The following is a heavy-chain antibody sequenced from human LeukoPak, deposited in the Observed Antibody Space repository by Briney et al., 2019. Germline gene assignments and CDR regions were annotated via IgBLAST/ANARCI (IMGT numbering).Heavy chain of an antibody. CDR3: ARLTYGY. V-gene: IGHV3-48*02. J-gene: IGHJ4*02. CDR2: ISNSGSDI. CDR1: GFTFSSFS. Sequence: GGSLRLSCAASGFTFSSFSMNWVRQAPGKGLEWISYISNSGSDISYADSVKGRFTISRANAKNSLYLQMNSLRDVDTAVYYCARLTYGYWGQGTLVSVSS. D-gene: IGHD4-17*01.